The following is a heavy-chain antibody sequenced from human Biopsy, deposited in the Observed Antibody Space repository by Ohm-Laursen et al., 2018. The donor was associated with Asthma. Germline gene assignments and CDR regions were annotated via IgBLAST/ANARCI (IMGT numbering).Heavy chain of an antibody. J-gene: IGHJ3*01. CDR3: ARTYYDFLTGQVNDAFAL. CDR2: INAGNGNT. CDR1: GYTFIHYS. D-gene: IGHD3-9*01. V-gene: IGHV1-3*01. Sequence: ASVKVSCKASGYTFIHYSIHWVRQAPGQRLEWMGWINAGNGNTRYSQKFQGRVTITRDTSASTAYMDLRSLRSEDTAMYYCARTYYDFLTGQVNDAFALWGQGTMVTVSS.